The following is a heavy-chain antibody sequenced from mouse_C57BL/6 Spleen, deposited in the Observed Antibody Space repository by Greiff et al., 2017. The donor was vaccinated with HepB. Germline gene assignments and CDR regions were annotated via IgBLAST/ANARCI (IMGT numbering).Heavy chain of an antibody. CDR1: GYTFTSYW. J-gene: IGHJ4*01. CDR2: IDPSDSYT. CDR3: ARGGYYGEAMDY. V-gene: IGHV1-69*01. D-gene: IGHD1-2*01. Sequence: QVHVKQPGAELVMPGASVKLSCKASGYTFTSYWMHWVKQRPGQGLEWIGEIDPSDSYTNYNQKFKGKSTLTVDKSSSTAYMQLSSLTSEDSAVYYCARGGYYGEAMDYWGQGTSVTVSS.